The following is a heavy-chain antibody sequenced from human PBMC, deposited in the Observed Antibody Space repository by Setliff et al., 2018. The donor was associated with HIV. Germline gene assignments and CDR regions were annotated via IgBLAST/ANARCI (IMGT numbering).Heavy chain of an antibody. CDR2: IGPRHADT. V-gene: IGHV1-2*02. CDR3: ATLHYGSGTKIFQH. Sequence: ASVKVSCKASGYTFTDNFIHWVRQAPGQGLEWMGWIGPRHADTRIAQRFRGRVSLTRDTSISTAYMELSRLRSDDTAVYYCATLHYGSGTKIFQHWGQGTLVTVSS. D-gene: IGHD3-10*01. CDR1: GYTFTDNF. J-gene: IGHJ1*01.